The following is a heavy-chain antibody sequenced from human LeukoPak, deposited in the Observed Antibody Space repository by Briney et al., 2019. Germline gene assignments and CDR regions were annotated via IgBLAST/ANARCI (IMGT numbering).Heavy chain of an antibody. V-gene: IGHV3-33*08. CDR2: MWYDGSNK. Sequence: GGSLRLSCEGSAFIFSGHWMNWVRQTPGKGLEWVAIMWYDGSNKYYTDSVKGRFTISRDNSKNTLYLQMNSLRVEDTAVYYCAREDTALVIAYWGQGTLVTVSS. D-gene: IGHD5-18*01. J-gene: IGHJ4*02. CDR1: AFIFSGHW. CDR3: AREDTALVIAY.